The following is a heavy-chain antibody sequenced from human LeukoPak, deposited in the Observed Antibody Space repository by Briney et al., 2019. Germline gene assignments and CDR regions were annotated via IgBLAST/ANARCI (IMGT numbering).Heavy chain of an antibody. D-gene: IGHD2-2*01. Sequence: GASVKVSCKASGYTFTSYDINWVRQAPGQGLEWMGWMNPNSGNTGYAQKFQGRVTITRNTSISTAYMELSSLRSEDTAVYYCARGFRVRYCSSTSCYYYYYMKVWGKGTTVTVSS. CDR3: ARGFRVRYCSSTSCYYYYYMKV. J-gene: IGHJ6*03. CDR1: GYTFTSYD. CDR2: MNPNSGNT. V-gene: IGHV1-8*03.